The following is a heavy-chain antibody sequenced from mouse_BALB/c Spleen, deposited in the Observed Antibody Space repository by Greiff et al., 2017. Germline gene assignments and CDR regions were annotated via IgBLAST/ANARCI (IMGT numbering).Heavy chain of an antibody. J-gene: IGHJ2*01. V-gene: IGHV5-15*02. D-gene: IGHD4-1*01. CDR2: ISNLAYSI. CDR1: GFTFSDYG. Sequence: EVKLVESGGGLVQPGGSRKLSCAASGFTFSDYGMAWVRQAPGKGPEWVAFISNLAYSIYYADTVTGRFTISRENAKNTLYLEMSSLRSEDTAMYYCARETGHYCDYWGQGTTLTVSS. CDR3: ARETGHYCDY.